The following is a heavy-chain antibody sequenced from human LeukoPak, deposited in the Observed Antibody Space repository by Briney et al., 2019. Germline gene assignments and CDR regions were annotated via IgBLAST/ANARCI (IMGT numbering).Heavy chain of an antibody. J-gene: IGHJ4*02. CDR1: GYTFTSYY. Sequence: EASVKVSCKASGYTFTSYYMHWVRQAPGQGLEWMGWINTNTGNPTYAPGFTGRFVFSLDTSVSTAYLQIFILKAEDTAVYYCARAAVTNYHHIDYWGQGTLVTVSS. CDR3: ARAAVTNYHHIDY. CDR2: INTNTGNP. V-gene: IGHV7-4-1*01. D-gene: IGHD4-17*01.